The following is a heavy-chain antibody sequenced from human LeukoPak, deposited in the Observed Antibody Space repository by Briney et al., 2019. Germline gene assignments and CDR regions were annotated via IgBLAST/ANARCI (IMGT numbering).Heavy chain of an antibody. Sequence: PSETLSLTCSVSGASISGGTYYWGWIRQPPGKGLEWIGSIYYTGSTYDNPSLKSRVTISVGTSKNQFSLKLSSVTAADTAVYYCARRGGSGRAFDYWGQGTLVTVSS. CDR3: ARRGGSGRAFDY. CDR2: IYYTGST. V-gene: IGHV4-39*01. J-gene: IGHJ4*02. CDR1: GASISGGTYY. D-gene: IGHD1-26*01.